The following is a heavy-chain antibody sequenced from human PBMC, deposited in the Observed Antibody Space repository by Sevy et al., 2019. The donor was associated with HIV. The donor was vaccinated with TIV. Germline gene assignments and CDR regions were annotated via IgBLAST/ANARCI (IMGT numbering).Heavy chain of an antibody. CDR3: ARSTASSPKHYYDSGGSQGYFDY. Sequence: GGSLRLSCAASGFTFSSYGMHWVRQAPGKGLEWVAVISNDGSNKYYADSVKGRFTIARDNSKNTLYLQMNSLRAEDTAVYYCARSTASSPKHYYDSGGSQGYFDYWGQRTLVTVSS. V-gene: IGHV3-30*03. D-gene: IGHD3-22*01. J-gene: IGHJ4*02. CDR2: ISNDGSNK. CDR1: GFTFSSYG.